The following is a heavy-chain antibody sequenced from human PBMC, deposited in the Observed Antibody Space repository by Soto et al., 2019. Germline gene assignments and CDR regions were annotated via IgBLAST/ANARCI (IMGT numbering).Heavy chain of an antibody. J-gene: IGHJ4*02. CDR1: GGSISSYY. Sequence: QVQLQESGPGLVKPSETLSLTCTVSGGSISSYYWSWIRQPPGKGLEWIGSIYHSGSTYYNPSLKSRVTISVDTSKNQFSLKLSSVTAADTAVYYCARVTAYGGYVEDWGQGTLVTVSS. CDR3: ARVTAYGGYVED. D-gene: IGHD5-12*01. CDR2: IYHSGST. V-gene: IGHV4-38-2*02.